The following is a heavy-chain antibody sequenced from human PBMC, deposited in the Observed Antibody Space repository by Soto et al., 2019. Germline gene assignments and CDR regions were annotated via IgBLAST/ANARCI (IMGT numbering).Heavy chain of an antibody. D-gene: IGHD3-22*01. CDR2: INPNSGGT. Sequence: ASVNVSCKSSGYTFTGYYLHWVRQAPGQGLEWMGWINPNSGGTNYAQKFQGRVTMTRDTSISTAYMELSRLRSDDTAVYYCARDRGHYYDSSGYWNWFDPWGQGTLVTVSS. J-gene: IGHJ5*02. CDR3: ARDRGHYYDSSGYWNWFDP. CDR1: GYTFTGYY. V-gene: IGHV1-2*02.